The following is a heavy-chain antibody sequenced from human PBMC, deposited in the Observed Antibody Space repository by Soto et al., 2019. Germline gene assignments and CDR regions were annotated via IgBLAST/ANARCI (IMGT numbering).Heavy chain of an antibody. CDR1: GFTFSSYA. D-gene: IGHD3-16*02. Sequence: PVGSLRLSCAASGFTFSSYAMHWVHQAPGKGLEWVAVISYDGSNKYYADSVKGRFTISRDNSKNTLYLQMNSLRAEDTAVYYCARGGVYDYVWGSYRYPLGGMDVWGQGTTVTVSS. CDR2: ISYDGSNK. V-gene: IGHV3-30-3*01. CDR3: ARGGVYDYVWGSYRYPLGGMDV. J-gene: IGHJ6*02.